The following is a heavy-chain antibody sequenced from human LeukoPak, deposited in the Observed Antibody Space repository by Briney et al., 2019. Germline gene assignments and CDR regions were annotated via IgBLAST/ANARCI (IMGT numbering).Heavy chain of an antibody. CDR2: ISGSDGNT. J-gene: IGHJ4*02. Sequence: PGGPLRLSCAASGFTFSKYAMSWVRQAPGKGLEWVSAISGSDGNTFYADSVKGRFTISRDNSKNTLSLQMNSLRAEDTALYYCAKDSSVPYGITDWGQGTLVTVSS. V-gene: IGHV3-23*01. D-gene: IGHD4-17*01. CDR1: GFTFSKYA. CDR3: AKDSSVPYGITD.